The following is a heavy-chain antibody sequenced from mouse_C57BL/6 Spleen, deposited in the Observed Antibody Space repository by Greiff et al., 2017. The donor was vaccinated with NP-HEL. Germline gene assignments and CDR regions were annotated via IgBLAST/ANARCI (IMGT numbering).Heavy chain of an antibody. D-gene: IGHD3-2*02. Sequence: VQLQQSGAELVKPGASVKLSCTASGFNIKDYYMHWVKQRTEQGLEWIGRIDPEDGETKYAPEFQGKATITADTSSNTAYLQLSSLTSEDTAVYYCASTAQAPWFAYWGQGTLVTVSA. V-gene: IGHV14-2*01. CDR3: ASTAQAPWFAY. J-gene: IGHJ3*01. CDR1: GFNIKDYY. CDR2: IDPEDGET.